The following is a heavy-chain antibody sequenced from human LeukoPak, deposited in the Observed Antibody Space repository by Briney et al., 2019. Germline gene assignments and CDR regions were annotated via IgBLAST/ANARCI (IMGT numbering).Heavy chain of an antibody. CDR3: ARDDRGYCSSTSCYSSWFDP. CDR2: ISAYNGNT. CDR1: GYTFTSYG. V-gene: IGHV1-18*01. D-gene: IGHD2-2*01. J-gene: IGHJ5*02. Sequence: ASVKVSCKASGYTFTSYGISWVRQAPGQGLEWMGWISAYNGNTNYAQKLQGRVTMTTDTSTSTAYVELRSLRSDDTAVYYCARDDRGYCSSTSCYSSWFDPWGQGTLVTVSS.